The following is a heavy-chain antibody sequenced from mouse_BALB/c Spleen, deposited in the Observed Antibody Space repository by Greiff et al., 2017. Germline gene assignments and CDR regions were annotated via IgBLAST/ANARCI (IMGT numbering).Heavy chain of an antibody. CDR1: GYTFTSYY. D-gene: IGHD2-4*01. CDR3: TRYDYEAAWFAY. J-gene: IGHJ3*01. Sequence: QVQLKESGAELVKPGASVKLSCKASGYTFTSYYMYWVKQRPGQGLEWIGEINPSNGGTNFNEKFKSKATLTVDKSSSTAYMQLSSLTSEDSAVYYCTRYDYEAAWFAYWGQGTLVTVSA. CDR2: INPSNGGT. V-gene: IGHV1S81*02.